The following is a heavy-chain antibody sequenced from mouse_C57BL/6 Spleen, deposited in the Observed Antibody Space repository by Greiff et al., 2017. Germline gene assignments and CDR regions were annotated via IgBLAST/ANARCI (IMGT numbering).Heavy chain of an antibody. Sequence: QVQLQQSGAELVKPGASVKISCKASGYTFTDYYINWVKQRPGQGLEWIGKTGPGSGSTYYNEKFKGKATLTADKSSSTAYMQHSSLTSEDSAVYFCARAYYDYGGDYWGQGTSVTVSS. CDR3: ARAYYDYGGDY. V-gene: IGHV1-77*01. J-gene: IGHJ4*01. CDR2: TGPGSGST. D-gene: IGHD2-4*01. CDR1: GYTFTDYY.